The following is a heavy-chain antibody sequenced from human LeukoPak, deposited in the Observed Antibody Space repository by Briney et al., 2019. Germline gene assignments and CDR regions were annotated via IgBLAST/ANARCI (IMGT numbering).Heavy chain of an antibody. Sequence: SVKVSCKAPGGTFSSYAISWVRQAPGQGLEWMGGIIPIFGTANYAQKFQGGVTITADESTSTAYMELSSLRSEDTVVYYCARGHYDILTGYYKDYYYYYGMDVWGKGTTVTVSS. CDR1: GGTFSSYA. V-gene: IGHV1-69*01. J-gene: IGHJ6*04. CDR2: IIPIFGTA. D-gene: IGHD3-9*01. CDR3: ARGHYDILTGYYKDYYYYYGMDV.